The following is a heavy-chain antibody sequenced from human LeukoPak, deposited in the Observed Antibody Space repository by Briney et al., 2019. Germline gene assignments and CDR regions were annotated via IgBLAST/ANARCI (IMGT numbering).Heavy chain of an antibody. Sequence: GSLIVSCADSGFTFSNPAMSWVRQAPGKGLEWVSTIGGSVDSTYYADSVKGRFTSSGDNSKNTLYLQMNSLRAEDTAVYYCARRGPNWGFFDYWGRGTLVTVSS. D-gene: IGHD7-27*01. CDR2: IGGSVDST. CDR1: GFTFSNPA. J-gene: IGHJ4*02. V-gene: IGHV3-23*01. CDR3: ARRGPNWGFFDY.